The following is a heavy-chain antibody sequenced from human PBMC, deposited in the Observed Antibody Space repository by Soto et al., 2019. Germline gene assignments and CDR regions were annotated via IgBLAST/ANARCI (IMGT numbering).Heavy chain of an antibody. V-gene: IGHV3-53*04. CDR1: GFTVSSNY. D-gene: IGHD5-12*01. Sequence: EVQLVESGGGLVQPGGSLRPSCAASGFTVSSNYMSWVRQAPGKGLEWVSVIYSGGSTYYADSVKGRFTISRHNSKNTLYLQMNSLRAEDTAVYYCATWIRGAFDIWGQGTMVTVSS. CDR3: ATWIRGAFDI. J-gene: IGHJ3*02. CDR2: IYSGGST.